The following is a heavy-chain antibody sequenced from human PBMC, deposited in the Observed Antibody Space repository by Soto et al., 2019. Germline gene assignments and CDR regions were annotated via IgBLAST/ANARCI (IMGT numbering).Heavy chain of an antibody. CDR2: IYYSGST. CDR3: ARDIGNMGRGDSWFDS. V-gene: IGHV4-30-4*01. CDR1: GGSISSGDYY. Sequence: SETLSLTCTVSGGSISSGDYYWSWIRQPPGKGLEWIGYIYYSGSTYYNPSLKSRVTISVDTSKNQFSLKLSSVTAADTAVYYCARDIGNMGRGDSWFDSSGQGTLGTVSS. J-gene: IGHJ5*01. D-gene: IGHD3-10*01.